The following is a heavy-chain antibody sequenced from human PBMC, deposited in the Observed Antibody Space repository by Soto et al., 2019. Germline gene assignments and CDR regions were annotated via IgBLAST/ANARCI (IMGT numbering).Heavy chain of an antibody. CDR3: ARGRYGDY. D-gene: IGHD1-1*01. CDR2: ISAHNGNT. CDR1: GYTFTSYG. V-gene: IGHV1-18*01. Sequence: QVHLVQSGAEVKKPGASVKVSCKASGYTFTSYGIPWVRQAPGQGLEWMGWISAHNGNTDYAQKLQGRVIVTRDTAKSTAYMELRSLISDDTAVYYCARGRYGDYWGQGALVTVSS. J-gene: IGHJ4*02.